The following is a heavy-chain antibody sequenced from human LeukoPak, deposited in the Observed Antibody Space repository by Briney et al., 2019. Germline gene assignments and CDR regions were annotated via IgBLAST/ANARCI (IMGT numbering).Heavy chain of an antibody. CDR3: VRDRGGYSEFDY. J-gene: IGHJ4*02. D-gene: IGHD5-18*01. CDR2: ISSSSTTI. CDR1: GFTFSTYS. Sequence: GGSLRPSCAASGFTFSTYSMNWVRQAPGKGLDWVSYISSSSTTINYADSVKGRFTISRDNAKNSLYLQMNSLRDEDTAVYYCVRDRGGYSEFDYWGQGTLVTVSS. V-gene: IGHV3-48*02.